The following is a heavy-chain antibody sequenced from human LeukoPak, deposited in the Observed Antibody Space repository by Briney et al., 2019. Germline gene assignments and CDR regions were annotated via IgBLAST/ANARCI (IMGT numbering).Heavy chain of an antibody. CDR2: INVGNGNT. CDR3: ARGERRQLVGSSEKYFQH. Sequence: ASVKVSCKASGYTFTNYAMHWVRQAPGQRLEWMGWINVGNGNTKYSQEFQGRVTITRDTSASTAYMDLSSLRSEDMAVYYCARGERRQLVGSSEKYFQHWGQGTLATVSS. J-gene: IGHJ1*01. CDR1: GYTFTNYA. V-gene: IGHV1-3*03. D-gene: IGHD6-13*01.